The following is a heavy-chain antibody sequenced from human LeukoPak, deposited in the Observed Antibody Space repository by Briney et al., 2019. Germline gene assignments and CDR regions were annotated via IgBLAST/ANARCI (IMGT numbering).Heavy chain of an antibody. Sequence: GGSLRLSRAASGFTFSSYAMHWVRQAPGKGLEWVAVISYDGSNKYYADSVKGRFTISRDNSKNTLYLQMNSLRAEDTAVYYCAKGTSGSYYAYYFDYWGQGTLVTVSS. CDR3: AKGTSGSYYAYYFDY. J-gene: IGHJ4*02. V-gene: IGHV3-30-3*01. CDR2: ISYDGSNK. CDR1: GFTFSSYA. D-gene: IGHD1-26*01.